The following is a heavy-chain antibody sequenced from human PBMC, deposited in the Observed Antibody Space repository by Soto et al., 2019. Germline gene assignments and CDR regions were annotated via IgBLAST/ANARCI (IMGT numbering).Heavy chain of an antibody. Sequence: QVQLVQSGAEVKEPGASVKVSYKASGYTFTTYDIYWMRQATGQGLEWMGWMNPYTGNTGYAQKFQGRVTVTRNTSISTVYMEMSGLRLDDTAVYYCARRKERSGPHYFDYWGQGSQVTVSS. D-gene: IGHD6-25*01. J-gene: IGHJ4*02. V-gene: IGHV1-8*01. CDR3: ARRKERSGPHYFDY. CDR2: MNPYTGNT. CDR1: GYTFTTYD.